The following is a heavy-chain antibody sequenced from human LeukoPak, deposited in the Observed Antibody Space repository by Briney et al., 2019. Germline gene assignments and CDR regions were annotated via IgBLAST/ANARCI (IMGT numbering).Heavy chain of an antibody. CDR3: AGGGSRDFYRVSNFDY. CDR2: VNTNTGNP. D-gene: IGHD2-15*01. J-gene: IGHJ4*02. V-gene: IGHV7-4-1*02. CDR1: GYTFTSYG. Sequence: GASVKISCKPFGYTFTSYGLNWVRQAPGQGLEWMGGVNTNTGNPTYAQGFTGRFVFSLDTSLSTTYLQISSLKAEDTAVYYCAGGGSRDFYRVSNFDYWGQGTLVTVSS.